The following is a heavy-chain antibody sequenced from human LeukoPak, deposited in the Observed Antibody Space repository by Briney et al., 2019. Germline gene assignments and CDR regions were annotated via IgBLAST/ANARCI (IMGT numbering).Heavy chain of an antibody. CDR2: FSAFNVNT. CDR1: DYTFTSYG. CDR3: ARGTLYYYDSSGPYLFDY. D-gene: IGHD3-22*01. Sequence: VSVKVSCKASDYTFTSYGISWVRGAPGQGLGWMGWFSAFNVNTNYAQKLQGRDTMTTDTSTSTAYMELRSLRSDDTAVYYCARGTLYYYDSSGPYLFDYWGQGTLVTVSS. V-gene: IGHV1-18*01. J-gene: IGHJ4*02.